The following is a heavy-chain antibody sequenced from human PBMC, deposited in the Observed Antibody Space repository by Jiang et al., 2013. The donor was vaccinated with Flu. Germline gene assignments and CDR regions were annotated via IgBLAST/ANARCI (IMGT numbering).Heavy chain of an antibody. Sequence: GPGLVKPSETLSLTCTVSGGSISSYYWSWIRQPPGKGLEWIGYIYYSGSTNYNPSLKSRVTISVDTSKNQFSLKLSSVTAADTAVYYCARGVLWILPYLDYWGQGTLVTVSS. CDR2: IYYSGST. CDR3: ARGVLWILPYLDY. D-gene: IGHD5-12*01. J-gene: IGHJ4*02. V-gene: IGHV4-59*01. CDR1: GGSISSYY.